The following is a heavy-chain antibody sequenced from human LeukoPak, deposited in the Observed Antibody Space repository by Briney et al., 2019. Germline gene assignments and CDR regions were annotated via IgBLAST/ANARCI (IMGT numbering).Heavy chain of an antibody. J-gene: IGHJ4*02. CDR3: ARVIDYYDSSGYYLGDY. D-gene: IGHD3-22*01. V-gene: IGHV1-18*01. Sequence: ASVKVSCKASGYTFTSYGISWVRPAPGQGLEWMGWISAYNGNTNYAQKLQGRVTMTTDTSTSTAYMELRSLRSDDTAVYYCARVIDYYDSSGYYLGDYWGQGTLVTVSS. CDR1: GYTFTSYG. CDR2: ISAYNGNT.